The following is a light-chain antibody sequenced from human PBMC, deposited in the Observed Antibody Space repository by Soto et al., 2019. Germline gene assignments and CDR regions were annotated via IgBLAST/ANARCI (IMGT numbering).Light chain of an antibody. V-gene: IGKV3-20*01. J-gene: IGKJ1*01. CDR3: QQYGSSPWT. CDR1: QSVSSSY. CDR2: GAS. Sequence: EIVLTQSTGTLSLSRGERATLSCRASQSVSSSYLAWYQQKPGQAPRLLIYGASSRATGIPDRFSGSGSGTNFTLTISRLEPEDFAVYYCQQYGSSPWTFDQGTKVDIK.